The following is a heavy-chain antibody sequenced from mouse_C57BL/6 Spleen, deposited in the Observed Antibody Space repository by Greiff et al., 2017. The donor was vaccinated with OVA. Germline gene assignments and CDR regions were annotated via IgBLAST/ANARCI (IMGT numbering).Heavy chain of an antibody. CDR3: ARYDDYDGRFAY. J-gene: IGHJ3*01. CDR1: GFTFTDYY. V-gene: IGHV7-3*01. CDR2: IRNKANGYTT. Sequence: EVHLVESGGGLVQPGGSLSLSCAASGFTFTDYYMSWVRQPPGKALEWLGFIRNKANGYTTEYSASVKGRFTISRDNSQSILYLQMNALRAEDSATYYCARYDDYDGRFAYWGQGTLVTVSA. D-gene: IGHD2-4*01.